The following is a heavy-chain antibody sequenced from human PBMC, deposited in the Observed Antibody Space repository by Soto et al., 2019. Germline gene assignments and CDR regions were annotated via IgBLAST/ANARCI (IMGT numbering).Heavy chain of an antibody. Sequence: EVQLVESGGGLVQPGGSLRLSCAASEFTFSNSWMTWVRQAPGKGLEWVANIKQDGSEKYYVDSVKGRFTISRDNAKNSLYLQMNSLRAEDTAVYYCARASAVNIDYYYYMDVWGKGTTVTVSS. D-gene: IGHD4-4*01. CDR2: IKQDGSEK. CDR3: ARASAVNIDYYYYMDV. J-gene: IGHJ6*03. CDR1: EFTFSNSW. V-gene: IGHV3-7*01.